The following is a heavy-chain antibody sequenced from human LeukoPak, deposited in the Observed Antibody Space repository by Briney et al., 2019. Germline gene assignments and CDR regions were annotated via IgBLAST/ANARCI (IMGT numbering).Heavy chain of an antibody. J-gene: IGHJ4*02. CDR1: GFTFSSYG. Sequence: GGSLRLSCAASGFTFSSYGMSWVRQAPGKGLEWVSAISGSGGSTYYADSVKGRFTISRDDSKNTAYLQMNSLKTEDTAVYYCTTDRWAAYWGQGTLVTVSS. CDR3: TTDRWAAY. CDR2: ISGSGGST. D-gene: IGHD4-23*01. V-gene: IGHV3-23*01.